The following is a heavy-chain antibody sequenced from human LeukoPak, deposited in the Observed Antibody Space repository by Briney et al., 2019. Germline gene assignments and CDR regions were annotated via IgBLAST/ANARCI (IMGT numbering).Heavy chain of an antibody. D-gene: IGHD3-22*01. CDR2: IIPIFGTA. CDR1: RATFSSYA. Sequence: SVKVSCKASRATFSSYAISWVRQAPGQGLEWMGGIIPIFGTANYAQKFQGRVTITTDESTSTAYMELSSLRSEDTAVYYCARVVVIESYYYYYMDVWGKGTTVTVSS. J-gene: IGHJ6*03. CDR3: ARVVVIESYYYYYMDV. V-gene: IGHV1-69*05.